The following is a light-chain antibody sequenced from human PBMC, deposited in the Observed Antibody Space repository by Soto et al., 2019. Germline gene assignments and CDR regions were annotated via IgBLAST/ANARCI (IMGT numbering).Light chain of an antibody. CDR3: QQDNSYPAT. J-gene: IGKJ4*01. CDR2: GAS. CDR1: QDISNF. V-gene: IGKV1-16*02. Sequence: DIQMTQSPSSLSASVGDRVTITCRASQDISNFLAWFQQKPGKAPKSLIYGASSLQSGVPSKFSGSGSGTEFTLTISSLQPEDFGTYYCQQDNSYPATFGLGTKVAIQ.